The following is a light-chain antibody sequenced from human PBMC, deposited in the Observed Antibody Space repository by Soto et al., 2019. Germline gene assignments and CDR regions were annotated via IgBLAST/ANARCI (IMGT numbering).Light chain of an antibody. Sequence: PGARDTLACRASQTIANNYLTWYQQKPGQAPRLLIYDASYRATGIPARFSGSGSGTDFTLTISSLEPEDFAVYYCQQHSSSPETFGQGTKVDIK. CDR1: QTIANNY. CDR2: DAS. J-gene: IGKJ1*01. V-gene: IGKV3-20*01. CDR3: QQHSSSPET.